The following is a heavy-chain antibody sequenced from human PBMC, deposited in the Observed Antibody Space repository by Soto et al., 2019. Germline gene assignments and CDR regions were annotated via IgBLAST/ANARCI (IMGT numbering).Heavy chain of an antibody. V-gene: IGHV2-5*02. Sequence: SGPTLVNPTQTLTLTCTFSGFSLSTSGVGVGWIRQPPGKALEWLALIYWDDDKRYSPSLKSRLTITKDTSKNQVVLTMTNMDPVDTATYYCAHRRRTYSSGWHQFDYWGQGTLVTVSS. CDR1: GFSLSTSGVG. J-gene: IGHJ4*02. CDR2: IYWDDDK. CDR3: AHRRRTYSSGWHQFDY. D-gene: IGHD6-19*01.